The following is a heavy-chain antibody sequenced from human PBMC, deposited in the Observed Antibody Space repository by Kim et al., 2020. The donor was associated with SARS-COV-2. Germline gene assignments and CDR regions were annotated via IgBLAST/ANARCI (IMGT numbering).Heavy chain of an antibody. CDR2: IHPNSGST. D-gene: IGHD2-2*01. CDR3: AREEGRLGSTSLDT. Sequence: ASVKVSCKASGYTFTGHQIHWVRQAPGQGLQWMGWIHPNSGSTNYAEQFRGRLTIIRDTSTNTAFMYLSGLRSDDTAMYYCAREEGRLGSTSLDTWGQGALVTVTS. V-gene: IGHV1-2*02. CDR1: GYTFTGHQ. J-gene: IGHJ5*02.